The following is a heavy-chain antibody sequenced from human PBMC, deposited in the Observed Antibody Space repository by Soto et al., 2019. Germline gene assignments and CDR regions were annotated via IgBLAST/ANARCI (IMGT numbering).Heavy chain of an antibody. J-gene: IGHJ3*02. V-gene: IGHV1-2*04. CDR3: ARGYDSSGYYYSGGAFDI. Sequence: VKVSCKASGYTFTGYYMHWVRRAPGQGLEWMGWINPNSGGTNYAQKFQGWVTMTRDTSISTGYMELSRLRSDDTAVYYCARGYDSSGYYYSGGAFDIWGQGTMVTVSS. CDR2: INPNSGGT. CDR1: GYTFTGYY. D-gene: IGHD3-22*01.